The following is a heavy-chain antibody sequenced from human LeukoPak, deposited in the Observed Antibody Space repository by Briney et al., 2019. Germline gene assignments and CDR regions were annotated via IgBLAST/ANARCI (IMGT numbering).Heavy chain of an antibody. CDR1: GGTFSSYA. D-gene: IGHD1-26*01. CDR3: ARDRADRRIVGAASLDY. V-gene: IGHV1-69*05. J-gene: IGHJ4*02. CDR2: IIPIFGTA. Sequence: SSVKVSCKASGGTFSSYAISWVRQAPGQGLEWMGGIIPIFGTANYAQKFQGRVTITTDESTSTAYMELSSLRSEDTAVYYCARDRADRRIVGAASLDYWGQGTLVTVPS.